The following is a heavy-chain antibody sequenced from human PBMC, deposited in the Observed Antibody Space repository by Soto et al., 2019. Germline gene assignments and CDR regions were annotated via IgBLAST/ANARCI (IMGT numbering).Heavy chain of an antibody. D-gene: IGHD2-15*01. V-gene: IGHV4-30-2*01. J-gene: IGHJ5*02. Sequence: QLQLQESGSGLVKPSQTLSLTCAVSGGSISSGDYCWSWIRQPAGKGLEWIGYIYNSGGTYYNPSLKSRVTISVDRSKNQFSLKLSSVTAADTAVYYCARVVVAAKEGWFDPWGQGTLVTVSS. CDR3: ARVVVAAKEGWFDP. CDR2: IYNSGGT. CDR1: GGSISSGDYC.